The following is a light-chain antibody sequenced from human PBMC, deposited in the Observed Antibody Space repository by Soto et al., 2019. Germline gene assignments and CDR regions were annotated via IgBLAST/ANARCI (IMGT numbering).Light chain of an antibody. CDR1: QSVTSNY. CDR3: QQYGSSPPLS. CDR2: GAS. J-gene: IGKJ4*01. Sequence: IVLTQSPGTLSLSPGERATLSCRASQSVTSNYLGWYQQKPGQAPRLLIYGASRSATGIPDRFSGSGSGTDFTLTISRLEPEDFAVYYCQQYGSSPPLSFGGGTKVEIK. V-gene: IGKV3-20*01.